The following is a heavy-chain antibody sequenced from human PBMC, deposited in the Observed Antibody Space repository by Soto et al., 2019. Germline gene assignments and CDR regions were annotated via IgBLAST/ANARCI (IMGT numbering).Heavy chain of an antibody. Sequence: PGGSLRLSCAASGFTFSSYGMHWVRQSPGKGLEWLALISYDINNKYYADSVKGRFTISRDNSKDTLYLQMNSLRVEDTAVYYCAKDRASGWYPNFDYWSQGTLVTVSS. CDR1: GFTFSSYG. CDR2: ISYDINNK. J-gene: IGHJ4*02. V-gene: IGHV3-30*18. CDR3: AKDRASGWYPNFDY. D-gene: IGHD6-19*01.